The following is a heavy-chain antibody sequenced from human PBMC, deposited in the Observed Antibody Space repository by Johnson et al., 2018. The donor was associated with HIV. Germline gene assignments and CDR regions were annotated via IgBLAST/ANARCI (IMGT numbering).Heavy chain of an antibody. Sequence: QVQLVESGGGVVQPWRSLRLSCAASGFTFSSYGMHWVRQAPGKGLEWVAFIRYDGNNEYYPDSVKGRFTISRDNSKNTLYLPMNSLSAEDTAVYYCAKSSYYYDRRGLGAFDIWGQGTMVTVSS. V-gene: IGHV3-30*02. CDR1: GFTFSSYG. CDR2: IRYDGNNE. CDR3: AKSSYYYDRRGLGAFDI. D-gene: IGHD3-22*01. J-gene: IGHJ3*02.